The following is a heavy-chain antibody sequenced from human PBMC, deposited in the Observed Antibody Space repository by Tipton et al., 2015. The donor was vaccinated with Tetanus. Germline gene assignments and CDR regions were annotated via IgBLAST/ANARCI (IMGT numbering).Heavy chain of an antibody. CDR3: VRAAGFLGLTHDF. V-gene: IGHV3-53*01. CDR1: GFIVSSHY. CDR2: MYSGGDT. D-gene: IGHD2/OR15-2a*01. Sequence: SLRLSCVASGFIVSSHYMSWVRQAPGKGLEWVSVMYSGGDTYYVDSVKGRFSISRDNAKNTLYLQMNSLRVEDTAVYYCVRAAGFLGLTHDFWGRGTLVSVSS. J-gene: IGHJ4*02.